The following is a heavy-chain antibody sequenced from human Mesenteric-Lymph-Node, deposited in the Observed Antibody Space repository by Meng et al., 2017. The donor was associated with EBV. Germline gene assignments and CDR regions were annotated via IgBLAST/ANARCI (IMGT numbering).Heavy chain of an antibody. V-gene: IGHV4-34*01. CDR2: IHHSGST. CDR1: GGSFSGYY. J-gene: IGHJ4*02. Sequence: QVQLQQWGAGLLKPSETLPLTSAVCGGSFSGYYWSCIRQPPGKGLEWIGEIHHSGSTKYNPSLKSRVTVSIDTSKNRFSLKLSSVTAADTAVYYCARGEVFDSWGQGTLVTVSS. CDR3: ARGEVFDS.